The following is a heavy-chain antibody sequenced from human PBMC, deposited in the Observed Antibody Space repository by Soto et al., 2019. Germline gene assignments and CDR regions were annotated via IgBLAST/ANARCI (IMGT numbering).Heavy chain of an antibody. Sequence: SETLSLTCTVSGGSISSGDYYWSWIRQPPGKGLEWIGYIYYSGSTYYNPSLKSRVTISVDTSKNQFSLKLSSVTAADTAVYYCAREDCSGGSCYLGYWGQGTLVTVSS. CDR1: GGSISSGDYY. J-gene: IGHJ4*02. CDR3: AREDCSGGSCYLGY. D-gene: IGHD2-15*01. CDR2: IYYSGST. V-gene: IGHV4-30-4*01.